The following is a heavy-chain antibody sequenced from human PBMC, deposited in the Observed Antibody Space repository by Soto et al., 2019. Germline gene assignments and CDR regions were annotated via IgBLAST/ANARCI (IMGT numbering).Heavy chain of an antibody. Sequence: EVQLVESGGGLIQPGGSLRLSCVVSGFTVSSANYMSWVRQAPGKGLEWVSVIYSPGTIYYADSVKGRFTISRDNSKNTLYLQMNSLRAEDTAVYYCHGYGYWGQGTLVTVSS. V-gene: IGHV3-53*01. D-gene: IGHD5-12*01. CDR2: IYSPGTI. J-gene: IGHJ4*02. CDR3: HGYGY. CDR1: GFTVSSANY.